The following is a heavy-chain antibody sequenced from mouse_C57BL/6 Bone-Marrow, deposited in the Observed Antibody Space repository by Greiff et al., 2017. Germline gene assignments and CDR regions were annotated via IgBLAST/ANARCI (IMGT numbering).Heavy chain of an antibody. Sequence: EVTLQESGPVLVKPGASVKMSCKASGYTFTDYYMNWVKQSHGKSLEWIGVINPYNGGTSYNQQFQGKATLTVDKSSSTAYMELNSLTSEDSAVYYCARWGTGTFFDYWGQGTTLTVSS. CDR2: INPYNGGT. V-gene: IGHV1-19*01. CDR3: ARWGTGTFFDY. D-gene: IGHD4-1*01. CDR1: GYTFTDYY. J-gene: IGHJ2*01.